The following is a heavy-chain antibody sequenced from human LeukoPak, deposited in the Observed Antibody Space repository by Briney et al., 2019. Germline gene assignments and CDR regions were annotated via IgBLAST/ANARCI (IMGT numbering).Heavy chain of an antibody. Sequence: TGGSLRLSCAASGLTFSSYSMNWVRQAPGKGLEWVSSISSSSSYIYYADSVKGRFTISRDNAKNSLYLQMNSLRAEDTAVYYCARSDILTGPPYYFDYWGQGTLVTVSS. J-gene: IGHJ4*02. V-gene: IGHV3-21*01. CDR2: ISSSSSYI. CDR3: ARSDILTGPPYYFDY. D-gene: IGHD3-9*01. CDR1: GLTFSSYS.